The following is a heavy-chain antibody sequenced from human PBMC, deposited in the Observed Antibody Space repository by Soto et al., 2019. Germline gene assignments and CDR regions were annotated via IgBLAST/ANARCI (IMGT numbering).Heavy chain of an antibody. D-gene: IGHD3-22*01. CDR1: GYSFTSYW. J-gene: IGHJ4*02. CDR3: ARGGGDSSGYYYEYYFAQ. V-gene: IGHV5-51*01. CDR2: IYPGDSDT. Sequence: GESLKISCKGSGYSFTSYWIGWVRQMPGKGLEWMGIIYPGDSDTRYSPSFQGQVTISADKSISTAYLQWSSLKASDTAMYYCARGGGDSSGYYYEYYFAQWGQGTLVTVSS.